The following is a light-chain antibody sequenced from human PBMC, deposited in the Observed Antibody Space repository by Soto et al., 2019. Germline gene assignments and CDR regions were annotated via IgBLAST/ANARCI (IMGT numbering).Light chain of an antibody. J-gene: IGKJ1*01. CDR3: QQYNSYRT. V-gene: IGKV1-5*01. CDR1: QTISNW. CDR2: DAS. Sequence: DIQMTQSPSPLSASVGDRVTITCRASQTISNWLAWYQQKPGKAPKVLIYDASTLDGGVPSRFSGRRSGTESTLTISSLQPDDFATYYCQQYNSYRTFGQGTKVDI.